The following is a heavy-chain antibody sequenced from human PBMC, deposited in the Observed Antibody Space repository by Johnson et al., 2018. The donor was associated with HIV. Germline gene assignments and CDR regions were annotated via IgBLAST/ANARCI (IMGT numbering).Heavy chain of an antibody. CDR2: IRYDGSNK. CDR1: GFTFSSYG. J-gene: IGHJ3*02. Sequence: QVQLVESGGGVVQPGGSLRLSCAASGFTFSSYGMHWVRQAPGKGLEWVAFIRYDGSNKYYADSVKGRFTISRDNSKNTLYLQMNSLRAEDTAVYYCAKVEYGGLLHNDAFDIWGQGTMVTVSS. CDR3: AKVEYGGLLHNDAFDI. V-gene: IGHV3-30*02. D-gene: IGHD2-21*02.